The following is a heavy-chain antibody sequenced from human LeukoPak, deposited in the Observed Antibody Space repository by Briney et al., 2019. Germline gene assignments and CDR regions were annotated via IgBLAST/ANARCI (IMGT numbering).Heavy chain of an antibody. CDR1: GFTFDDYA. CDR2: ISSSSSYI. D-gene: IGHD5-18*01. V-gene: IGHV3-21*01. CDR3: ARSYTAMVMVDY. Sequence: GGSLRLSCAASGFTFDDYAMHWVRQAPGKGLEWVSSISSSSSYIYYADSVKGRFTISRDNAKNSLYLQMNSLRAEDTAVYYCARSYTAMVMVDYWGQGTLVTVSS. J-gene: IGHJ4*02.